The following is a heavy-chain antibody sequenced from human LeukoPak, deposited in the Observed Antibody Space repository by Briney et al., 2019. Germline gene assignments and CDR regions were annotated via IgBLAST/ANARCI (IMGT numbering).Heavy chain of an antibody. CDR3: ARERSDAFDI. CDR2: IYTSGST. Sequence: SETLSLTCTVSGGSISSGSYYWSWIRQPAGKGLEWIERIYTSGSTNYNPSLKSRVTISVDTSKNQFSLKLSSVTAADTAVYYCARERSDAFDIWGQGTMVAVSS. J-gene: IGHJ3*02. V-gene: IGHV4-61*02. D-gene: IGHD4-17*01. CDR1: GGSISSGSYY.